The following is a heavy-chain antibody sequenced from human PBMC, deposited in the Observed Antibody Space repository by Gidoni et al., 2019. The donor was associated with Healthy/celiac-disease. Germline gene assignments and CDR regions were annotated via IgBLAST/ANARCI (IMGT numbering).Heavy chain of an antibody. CDR2: NYYSGST. Sequence: QVQLQESCPGLVKPSEPLSLTCTVSGGSICSYYWSWIRQPPGKGLAWIGYNYYSGSTNYNPSLKRRVTISVDTSKNQFSLKLSSVTAADTAVYYCAREGSSSQIPGGNWFDPWGQGTLVTVSS. J-gene: IGHJ5*02. V-gene: IGHV4-59*01. D-gene: IGHD6-13*01. CDR1: GGSICSYY. CDR3: AREGSSSQIPGGNWFDP.